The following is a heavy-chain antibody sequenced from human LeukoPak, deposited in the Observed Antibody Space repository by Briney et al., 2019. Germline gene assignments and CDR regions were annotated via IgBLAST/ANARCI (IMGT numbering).Heavy chain of an antibody. J-gene: IGHJ4*02. D-gene: IGHD4-17*01. V-gene: IGHV4-38-2*01. CDR2: IYHRGST. CDR3: ARMGYGDPREYFDY. Sequence: PSETLSLTCAVSGYSISSGYYWGWIRQPPGKGLEWIGSIYHRGSTYYNPSLKSRVTISVDTSKNQFSLKLSSVTAADTAVYYCARMGYGDPREYFDYWGQGTLVTVSS. CDR1: GYSISSGYY.